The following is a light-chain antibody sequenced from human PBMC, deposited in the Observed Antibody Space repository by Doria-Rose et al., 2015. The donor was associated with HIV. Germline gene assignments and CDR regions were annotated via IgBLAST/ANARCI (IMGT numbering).Light chain of an antibody. CDR3: QQYYDTPS. CDR1: QSLLYTSKNY. V-gene: IGKV4-1*01. Sequence: TQSPESLGMSLGERATLNCKSNQSLLYTSKNYLAWYQQKPGQPPKLLIYWASTRQSEVPARFSGSRSWTDFTLTISSLEAEDVAVYYCQQYYDTPSFGPGTTVDIK. CDR2: WAS. J-gene: IGKJ3*01.